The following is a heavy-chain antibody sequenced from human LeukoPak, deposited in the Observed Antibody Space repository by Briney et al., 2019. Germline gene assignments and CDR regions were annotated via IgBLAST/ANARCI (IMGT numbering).Heavy chain of an antibody. D-gene: IGHD1-26*01. V-gene: IGHV4-61*01. CDR1: GGSVSSGSYY. CDR2: IYYSGST. Sequence: SETLSLTCTVSGGSVSSGSYYWSWIRQPPGKGLEWIGYIYYSGSTNYNPTLKSRVTISVDTSKNQFSLKLSSVTAADTAVYYCAAEVGDYVDYWGQGTLVTVSS. J-gene: IGHJ4*02. CDR3: AAEVGDYVDY.